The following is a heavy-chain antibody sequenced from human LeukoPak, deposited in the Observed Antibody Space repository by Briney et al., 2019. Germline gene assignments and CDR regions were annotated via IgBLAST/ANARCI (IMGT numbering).Heavy chain of an antibody. CDR2: IYYSGST. D-gene: IGHD6-19*01. J-gene: IGHJ3*02. CDR1: GGSISSYY. Sequence: SETLSLTCTVSGGSISSYYWSWIRQPPGKGLEWIGYIYYSGSTNYNPSLKSRVTISVDTSKNQFSLKLSSVTAADTAVYYCARSTTRYSSGWYPDAFDIWGQGTMVTVSS. V-gene: IGHV4-59*12. CDR3: ARSTTRYSSGWYPDAFDI.